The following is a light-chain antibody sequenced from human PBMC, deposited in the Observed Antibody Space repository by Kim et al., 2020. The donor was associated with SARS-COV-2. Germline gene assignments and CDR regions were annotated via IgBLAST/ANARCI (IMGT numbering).Light chain of an antibody. CDR1: SSGVGGYNY. V-gene: IGLV2-14*03. J-gene: IGLJ1*01. CDR2: DVS. Sequence: GRSTTNSGTGTSSGVGGYNYVAWYQQHPGKAPKLMIYDVSNRPSGVSNRFSGSKSGNTASLTISGLQAEVEADYYCSSYTSSSTQVFGTGTKVTVL. CDR3: SSYTSSSTQV.